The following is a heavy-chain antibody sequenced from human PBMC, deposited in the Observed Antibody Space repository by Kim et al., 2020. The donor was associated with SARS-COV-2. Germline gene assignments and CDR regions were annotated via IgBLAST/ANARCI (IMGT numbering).Heavy chain of an antibody. Sequence: SETLSLTCAVYGGSFSGYYWSWIRQPPGKGLEWIGEINHSGSTNYNPSLKSRVTISVDTSKNQFSLKLSSVTAADTAVYYCARARRGITMVRGPQSGGGYFDLWGRGTLVTVSS. D-gene: IGHD3-10*01. CDR1: GGSFSGYY. J-gene: IGHJ2*01. V-gene: IGHV4-34*01. CDR3: ARARRGITMVRGPQSGGGYFDL. CDR2: INHSGST.